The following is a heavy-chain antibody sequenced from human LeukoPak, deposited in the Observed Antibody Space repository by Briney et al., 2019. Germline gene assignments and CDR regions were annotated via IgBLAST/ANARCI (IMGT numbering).Heavy chain of an antibody. D-gene: IGHD3-3*01. CDR2: ISAYNGNT. J-gene: IGHJ3*02. V-gene: IGHV1-18*01. Sequence: ASVKVSCKASGYTFTSYGISWVRQAPGQGLEWMGWISAYNGNTNYAQKLQGRVTMTTDTSTSTAYMELRSLRSDDTAVYYCARDGPSYYALWSGYRYAFDIWGQGTMVTVSS. CDR1: GYTFTSYG. CDR3: ARDGPSYYALWSGYRYAFDI.